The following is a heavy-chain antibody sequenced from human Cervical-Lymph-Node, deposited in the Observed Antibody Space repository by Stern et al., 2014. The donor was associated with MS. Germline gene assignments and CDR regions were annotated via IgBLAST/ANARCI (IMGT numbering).Heavy chain of an antibody. V-gene: IGHV4-61*02. CDR1: GGSISSGSYY. D-gene: IGHD3-16*02. CDR3: ARGYRFFDD. CDR2: MFSSGNT. Sequence: VQLVESGPGLVKPSQTLSLTCTVSGGSISSGSYYWSWIRQPAGKRLEWIGRMFSSGNTFYNPSLKSRVNISVDPSKNQFSLGLSSVTAADTAVYYCARGYRFFDDWGQGTLVTVSS. J-gene: IGHJ4*02.